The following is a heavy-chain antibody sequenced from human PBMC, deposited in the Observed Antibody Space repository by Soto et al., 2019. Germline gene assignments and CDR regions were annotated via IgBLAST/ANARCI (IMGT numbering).Heavy chain of an antibody. D-gene: IGHD5-18*01. CDR2: IYWDDDK. V-gene: IGHV2-5*02. Sequence: KESGPTLVKPTQTLTLTCTFSGFSLSTSGVGVGWIRQPPGKALEWLALIYWDDDKRYSPSLKSRLTITKDTSKNQVVLTMTIMDPVDTATYYCAHSSPTALIRAEFDYWGQGTLVTVSS. CDR1: GFSLSTSGVG. J-gene: IGHJ4*02. CDR3: AHSSPTALIRAEFDY.